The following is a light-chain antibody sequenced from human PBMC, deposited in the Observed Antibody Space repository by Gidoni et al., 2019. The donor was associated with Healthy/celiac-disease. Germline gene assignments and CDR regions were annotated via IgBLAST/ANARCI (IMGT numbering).Light chain of an antibody. J-gene: IGKJ1*01. CDR3: QQYYSTPWT. CDR1: QSVLYSSNNTNY. V-gene: IGKV4-1*01. Sequence: DIVMTQSPDSLAVSLGERATINCKSSQSVLYSSNNTNYLAWYQQKPGQPPKLLIYWASTRESGVPDRFRGSGSGTDFTLTISSLQAEDVAVYYGQQYYSTPWTFGQGTKVEIK. CDR2: WAS.